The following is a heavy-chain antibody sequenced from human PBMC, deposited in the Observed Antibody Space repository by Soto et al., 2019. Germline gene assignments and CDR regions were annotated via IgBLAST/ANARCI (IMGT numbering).Heavy chain of an antibody. Sequence: SETLSLTCTVSGGSISSYYWSWIRQPAGKGLEWIGRIYTSGSTNYNPSLKSRVTMSVDTSKNQFSLKLSSVTAADTAVYYCARDRAVIVPSGGHYYVMDVWGQGTTVTVSS. D-gene: IGHD3-22*01. J-gene: IGHJ6*02. CDR3: ARDRAVIVPSGGHYYVMDV. CDR2: IYTSGST. CDR1: GGSISSYY. V-gene: IGHV4-4*07.